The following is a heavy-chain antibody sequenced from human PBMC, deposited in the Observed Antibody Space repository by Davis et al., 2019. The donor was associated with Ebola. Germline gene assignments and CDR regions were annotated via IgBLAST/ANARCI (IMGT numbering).Heavy chain of an antibody. CDR3: ARCSTTTYYYYGMDV. J-gene: IGHJ6*02. D-gene: IGHD4-11*01. CDR1: GGTFSSYA. V-gene: IGHV1-69*04. Sequence: SVKVSCKASGGTFSSYAISWVRQAPGQGLEWMGRIIPILGIANYAQKFQGRVTITADKSTSTAYMELSSLRSEDTAVYYCARCSTTTYYYYGMDVWGQGTTVTVSS. CDR2: IIPILGIA.